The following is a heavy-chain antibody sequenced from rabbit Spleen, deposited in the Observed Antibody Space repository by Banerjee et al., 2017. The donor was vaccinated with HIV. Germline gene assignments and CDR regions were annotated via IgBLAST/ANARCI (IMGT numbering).Heavy chain of an antibody. CDR3: ARDSGSSFSSYGMDL. D-gene: IGHD8-1*01. Sequence: QSLAESGGDLVKPGASLTLTCTASGVSFSNKAVMCWVRQAPGKGLEWIACIDTGSSDFTYFASWAKGRFTISKTSSTTVTLQMTSLTAADTATYFCARDSGSSFSSYGMDLWGQGTLVTVS. V-gene: IGHV1S40*01. CDR2: IDTGSSDFT. J-gene: IGHJ6*01. CDR1: GVSFSNKAV.